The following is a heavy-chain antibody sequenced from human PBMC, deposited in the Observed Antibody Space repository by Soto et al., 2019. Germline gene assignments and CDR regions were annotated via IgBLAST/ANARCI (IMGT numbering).Heavy chain of an antibody. CDR2: IFHSGST. CDR1: GASITSNNW. Sequence: PSETLSLTCAVSGASITSNNWWSWVRQPPGKGLEWIGEIFHSGSTYYNPSLKTRLTISVDKSKNQFSLKLSSVTAADTAVYYCARVYSGSYSDSWGRGTLVTVFS. J-gene: IGHJ4*02. D-gene: IGHD1-26*01. V-gene: IGHV4-4*02. CDR3: ARVYSGSYSDS.